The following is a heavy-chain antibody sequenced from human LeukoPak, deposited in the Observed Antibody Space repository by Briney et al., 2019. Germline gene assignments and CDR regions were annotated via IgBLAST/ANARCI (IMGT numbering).Heavy chain of an antibody. CDR3: ARQAYCSGGSCYGGVYYYYYGMDV. CDR1: GGSISSSSYY. D-gene: IGHD2-15*01. J-gene: IGHJ6*02. CDR2: IYYSGST. V-gene: IGHV4-39*01. Sequence: SETPSLTCTVSGGSISSSSYYWGWIRQPPGKGLEWIGSIYYSGSTYYNPSLKSRVTISVDTSKNQFSLKLSSVTAADTAVYYCARQAYCSGGSCYGGVYYYYYGMDVWGQGTTVTVSS.